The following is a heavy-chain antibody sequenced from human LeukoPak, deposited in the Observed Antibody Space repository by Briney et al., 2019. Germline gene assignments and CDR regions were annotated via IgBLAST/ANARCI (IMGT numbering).Heavy chain of an antibody. CDR1: GFTFSSYA. J-gene: IGHJ4*02. CDR2: TSGSGGST. Sequence: PGGSLRLSCAASGFTFSSYAMSWVRQAPGKGLEWVSATSGSGGSTYYADSVKGRFTISRDNSKNTLYLQMNSLRAEDTAVYYCANVGYCSGGSCYPLYFDYWGQGTLVTVSS. CDR3: ANVGYCSGGSCYPLYFDY. V-gene: IGHV3-23*01. D-gene: IGHD2-15*01.